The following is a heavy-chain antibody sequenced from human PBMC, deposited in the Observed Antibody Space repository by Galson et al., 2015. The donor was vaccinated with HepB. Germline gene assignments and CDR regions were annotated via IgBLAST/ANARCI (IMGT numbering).Heavy chain of an antibody. D-gene: IGHD3-22*01. CDR1: GFTFSNYG. CDR3: AKGGFYGSQDTFDY. V-gene: IGHV3-30*18. Sequence: SLRLSCAASGFTFSNYGIHWVRQAPGKGLEWVAFISYDGSHKHYADSVKGRLTISRDNSKKTLYLQMNSLRAEDTAVYYCAKGGFYGSQDTFDYWGQGTLVTVSS. CDR2: ISYDGSHK. J-gene: IGHJ4*02.